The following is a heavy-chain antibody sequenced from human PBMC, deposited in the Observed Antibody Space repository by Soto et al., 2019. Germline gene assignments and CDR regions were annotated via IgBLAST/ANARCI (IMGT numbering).Heavy chain of an antibody. Sequence: GGSLRLSCVASGFTFSANAMTWVRQAPGKGLEWVSTLSGNGGTTYYADSVKGRYIISRDNSKNMVYLQMNSLSAEDTAVYYCAKPRGSAWHWLFFDFWGRGTQVTVSS. D-gene: IGHD6-19*01. CDR2: LSGNGGTT. J-gene: IGHJ2*01. CDR3: AKPRGSAWHWLFFDF. CDR1: GFTFSANA. V-gene: IGHV3-23*01.